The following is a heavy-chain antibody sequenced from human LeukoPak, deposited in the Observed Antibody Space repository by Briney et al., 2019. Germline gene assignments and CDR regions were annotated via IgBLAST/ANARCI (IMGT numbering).Heavy chain of an antibody. D-gene: IGHD2/OR15-2a*01. J-gene: IGHJ4*02. CDR3: TTSTSPGIDY. CDR2: IKSKIHGGTT. V-gene: IGHV3-15*01. CDR1: GFTFSRYA. Sequence: GGSLRLSCAASGFTFSRYAMTWVRQAPGKGLEWVGRIKSKIHGGTTDYAAPVKGRFSISRDDSKDTLYLQMNSLETEDTAVYYCTTSTSPGIDYWGQGTLVTVSS.